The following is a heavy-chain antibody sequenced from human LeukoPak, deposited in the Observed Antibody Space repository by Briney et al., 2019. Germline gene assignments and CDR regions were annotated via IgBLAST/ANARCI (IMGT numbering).Heavy chain of an antibody. Sequence: PGGSLRLSCAASGFTFSSYWIYWVRQAPGKGLVWVSRIDTDGSNTNYADSVKGRFTISRDNAQNTVYLQMNSLRSEDTAVYYCARDLDYYGSGSNDYWGQGTLVTVSS. CDR2: IDTDGSNT. D-gene: IGHD3-10*01. CDR1: GFTFSSYW. CDR3: ARDLDYYGSGSNDY. J-gene: IGHJ4*02. V-gene: IGHV3-74*01.